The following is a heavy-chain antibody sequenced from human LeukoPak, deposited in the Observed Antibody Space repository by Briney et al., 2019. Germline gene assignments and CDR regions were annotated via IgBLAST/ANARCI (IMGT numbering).Heavy chain of an antibody. D-gene: IGHD3-9*01. J-gene: IGHJ3*02. CDR1: GYSISSGYY. CDR3: ARGQLRYFDWADAFDI. V-gene: IGHV4-38-2*02. CDR2: IYTSGST. Sequence: SETLSLTCTVSGYSISSGYYWGWIRQSPGKGLEWIGRIYTSGSTNYNPSLKSRVTMSVDTSKNQFSLKLSSVTAADTAVYYCARGQLRYFDWADAFDIWGQGTMVTVSS.